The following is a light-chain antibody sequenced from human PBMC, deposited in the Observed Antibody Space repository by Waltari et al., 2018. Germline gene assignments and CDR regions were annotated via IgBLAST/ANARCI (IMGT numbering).Light chain of an antibody. J-gene: IGKJ5*01. CDR2: AAS. V-gene: IGKV1-39*01. CDR3: QQSYSSPQIT. CDR1: QSIRSY. Sequence: DIQMTQSPSSLSASVGDRVTITCRASQSIRSYVNWYQQKPGKAPKVLIYAASTLESGGPSSFSGSGSGTEFTLTISSLQPEDFATYYCQQSYSSPQITFGQGTRLEIK.